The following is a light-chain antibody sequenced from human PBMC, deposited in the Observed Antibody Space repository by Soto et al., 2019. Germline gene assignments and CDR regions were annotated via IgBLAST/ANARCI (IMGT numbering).Light chain of an antibody. V-gene: IGKV2-24*01. J-gene: IGKJ2*01. CDR2: KIS. CDR3: MQVTQFPYT. CDR1: QSLAHSDGNTY. Sequence: IVMTQTPLSSPVTLGEPASISCRSSQSLAHSDGNTYLSWLQQRPGQPPRLLICKISNRFSGVPDRFSGSGAGTDFTLEISRVEAEDVGVYYCMQVTQFPYTIGQGTTLEIK.